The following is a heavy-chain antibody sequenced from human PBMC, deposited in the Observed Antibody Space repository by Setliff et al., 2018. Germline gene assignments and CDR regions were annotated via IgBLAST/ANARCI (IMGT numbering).Heavy chain of an antibody. D-gene: IGHD3-3*01. J-gene: IGHJ6*03. Sequence: PSETLSLTCNVSGASVSSHYWDWIRQPPGKGLEWIGFISYSGTTTYNVSLKSRVTMSVDTTKNQFSLKLTSVTAADTAVYYCARVSGFLYVDVWGKGTTVTVSS. CDR3: ARVSGFLYVDV. CDR1: GASVSSHY. V-gene: IGHV4-59*08. CDR2: ISYSGTT.